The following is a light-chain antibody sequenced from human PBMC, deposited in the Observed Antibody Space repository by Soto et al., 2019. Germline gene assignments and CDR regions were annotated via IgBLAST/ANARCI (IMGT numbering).Light chain of an antibody. J-gene: IGKJ2*01. CDR3: QQYNNWPPYT. CDR2: GAS. V-gene: IGKV3-15*01. CDR1: QSVSSN. Sequence: EIVMTQSPATLSVSPGERATLSCRSSQSVSSNLAWYQQKPGQAPRPLIYGASTRATGIPARFSGSGSGTEFTHTISSLQSEDFAVYYCQQYNNWPPYTFGQGTKLEIK.